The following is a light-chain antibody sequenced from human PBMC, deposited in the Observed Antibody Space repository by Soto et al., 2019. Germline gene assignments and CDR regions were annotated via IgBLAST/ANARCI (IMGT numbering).Light chain of an antibody. V-gene: IGLV1-40*01. J-gene: IGLJ1*01. CDR3: QSYDSSLSGYV. Sequence: QSVLTQPPSGSGAPGQSVTISCTGSSSNIGAGYDVHWYQQLPGTAPKLLIYGNSNRPSGVPDRFSGSKSGTSASLAITGLQAEDEADYYCQSYDSSLSGYVFGTGTKV. CDR2: GNS. CDR1: SSNIGAGYD.